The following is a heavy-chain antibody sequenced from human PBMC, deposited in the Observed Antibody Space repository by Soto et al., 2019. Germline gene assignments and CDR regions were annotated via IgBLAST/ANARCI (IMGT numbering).Heavy chain of an antibody. CDR2: MYNTGST. Sequence: SETLSLTCTVSGGSISGHYWSWIRQPPGKGLEWIGYMYNTGSTVYNPSFKGRFTISRDNAKNSLYLQMNSLRAEDTALYYCEKSTGGTANGMGVWGQGTTVTVSS. CDR3: EKSTGGTANGMGV. CDR1: GGSISGHY. D-gene: IGHD2-8*02. V-gene: IGHV4-59*11. J-gene: IGHJ6*02.